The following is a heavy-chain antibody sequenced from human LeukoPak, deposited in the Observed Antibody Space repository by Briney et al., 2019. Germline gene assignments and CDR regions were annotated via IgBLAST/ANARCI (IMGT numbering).Heavy chain of an antibody. J-gene: IGHJ6*02. CDR1: GFTVSSNY. CDR2: IYSGGST. Sequence: GGSLRLSCAASGFTVSSNYMSWVRQAPGKGLEWVSVIYSGGSTYYADSVKGRFTISRDNSKNTLYLQMNSLRAEDTAVYYCARVRGYNDYYYYYGMDVWGQGTTVTVSS. D-gene: IGHD1-14*01. CDR3: ARVRGYNDYYYYYGMDV. V-gene: IGHV3-66*01.